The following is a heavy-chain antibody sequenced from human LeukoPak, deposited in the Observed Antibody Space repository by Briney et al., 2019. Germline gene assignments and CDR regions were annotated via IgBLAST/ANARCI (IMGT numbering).Heavy chain of an antibody. CDR2: IRYDGGNK. J-gene: IGHJ4*02. V-gene: IGHV3-30*02. CDR1: GFTFSDYD. Sequence: GGSLRLSCAVSGFTFSDYDMYWVRQAPGKGLEWVAFIRYDGGNKHYADSVKGRFTISRDNSESTLYLQMNSLRVEDTAAYYCTKLAAVSADYWGQGTPVTVSS. CDR3: TKLAAVSADY. D-gene: IGHD4-11*01.